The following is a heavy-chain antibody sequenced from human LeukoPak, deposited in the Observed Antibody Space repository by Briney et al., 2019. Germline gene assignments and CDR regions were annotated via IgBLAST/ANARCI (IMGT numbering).Heavy chain of an antibody. CDR3: ARDPYGDYARYFDY. CDR2: IRTRPYGGAT. Sequence: GGSLRLSCATSGFTFPDYAVTWFRQAPGKGLECIGFIRTRPYGGATEYAASVKGRFTISRDDSKSIAYLQMNSLKTEDTAVYYCARDPYGDYARYFDYWGQGTLVTVSS. D-gene: IGHD4-17*01. J-gene: IGHJ4*02. V-gene: IGHV3-49*03. CDR1: GFTFPDYA.